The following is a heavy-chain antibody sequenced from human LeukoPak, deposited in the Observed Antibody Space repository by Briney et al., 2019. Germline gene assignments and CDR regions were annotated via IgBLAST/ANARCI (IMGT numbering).Heavy chain of an antibody. CDR1: GFTFSSYS. CDR2: ISSSSSTI. CDR3: ASYLQLGPQYAFDI. Sequence: RGSLRLSCAASGFTFSSYSMNWVRQAPGKGLEWVSSISSSSSTIYYVDSVKGRFTISRDNAKNSLYLQMTSLRAEDTAVYYCASYLQLGPQYAFDIWGQGTMVTVSS. D-gene: IGHD6-6*01. J-gene: IGHJ3*02. V-gene: IGHV3-48*04.